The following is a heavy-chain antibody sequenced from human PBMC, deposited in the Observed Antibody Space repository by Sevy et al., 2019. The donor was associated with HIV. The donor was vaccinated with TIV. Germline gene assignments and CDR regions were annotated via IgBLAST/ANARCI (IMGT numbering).Heavy chain of an antibody. J-gene: IGHJ4*02. V-gene: IGHV3-66*01. CDR1: GFTVNSNY. CDR2: IHSDDTT. Sequence: GGSLRLSCAASGFTVNSNYMTWVRQAPGKGLEGVSVIHSDDTTYHADSVKDRFTISRDNFKNTLYLHMSSLRAEDTAVYYCAGGKRGYGYALNYWGQGTLVTVSS. D-gene: IGHD5-18*01. CDR3: AGGKRGYGYALNY.